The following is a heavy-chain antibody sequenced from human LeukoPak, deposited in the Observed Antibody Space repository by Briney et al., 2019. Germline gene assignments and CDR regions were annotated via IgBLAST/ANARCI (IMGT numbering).Heavy chain of an antibody. CDR3: ARLVRRGSGSYYKITGWFDP. J-gene: IGHJ5*02. Sequence: SETLSLTCAVYGGSFSGYYWSWIRQPPGKGLEWIGEINHSGSTNYNPSLKSRVTISVDTSKNQFSLKLSSVTAADTAVYYCARLVRRGSGSYYKITGWFDPWGQGTLVTVSS. CDR2: INHSGST. CDR1: GGSFSGYY. D-gene: IGHD3-10*01. V-gene: IGHV4-34*01.